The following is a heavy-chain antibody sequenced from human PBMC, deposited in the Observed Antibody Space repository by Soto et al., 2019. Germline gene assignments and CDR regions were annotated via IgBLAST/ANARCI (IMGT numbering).Heavy chain of an antibody. CDR3: ARGYSYGYFDL. CDR2: IWYDGSNK. V-gene: IGHV3-33*01. D-gene: IGHD5-18*01. J-gene: IGHJ4*02. Sequence: GGSLRLSCAASGFTFSSYGMHWVRQAPGKGLEWVAVIWYDGSNKYYADSVKGRFTISRDNSKKTLYLQMNSLRVEDTAVYYCARGYSYGYFDLWGQGTLVTVSS. CDR1: GFTFSSYG.